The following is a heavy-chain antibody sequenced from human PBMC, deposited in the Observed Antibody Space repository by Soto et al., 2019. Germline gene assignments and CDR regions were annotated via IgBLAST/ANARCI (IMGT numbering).Heavy chain of an antibody. D-gene: IGHD6-19*01. CDR2: ISAYNVNT. Sequence: ASVKVSCKASGYTFTSYGISWVRQAPGQGLEWMGWISAYNVNTNYAQKLQGRVTMTTDTSTSTAYMELRSLRSDDTAVYYCARASAEWLVRHYYYMDVWGKGTTVTVSS. CDR1: GYTFTSYG. J-gene: IGHJ6*03. CDR3: ARASAEWLVRHYYYMDV. V-gene: IGHV1-18*01.